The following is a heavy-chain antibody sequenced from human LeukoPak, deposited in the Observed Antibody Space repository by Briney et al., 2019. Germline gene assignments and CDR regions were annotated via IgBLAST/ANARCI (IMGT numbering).Heavy chain of an antibody. Sequence: GGSLRLSCAASEFTFSDYYMSWIRQAPGKGLEWVSYISSSSSYTNYADSVKGRFTISRDNAKNSLYLQMNSLRAEDTAVYYCARAPHYSNYGPYYYGMDVWGQGTTVTVSS. J-gene: IGHJ6*02. CDR1: EFTFSDYY. CDR2: ISSSSSYT. CDR3: ARAPHYSNYGPYYYGMDV. V-gene: IGHV3-11*06. D-gene: IGHD4-11*01.